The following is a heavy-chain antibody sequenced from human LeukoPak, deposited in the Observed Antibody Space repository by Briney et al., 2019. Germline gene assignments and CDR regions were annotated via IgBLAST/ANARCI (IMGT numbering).Heavy chain of an antibody. Sequence: GGSLRLSCAASGFTFSSYWMSWVRQAPGKGLEWVASIKQDGSEKYYVDSVKGRFTISRDNAKNSLYLQMNSLRAEDTAVYYCAREDIVVVPAAESIYYYYGMDVWGQGTTVTVSS. CDR1: GFTFSSYW. J-gene: IGHJ6*02. D-gene: IGHD2-2*01. V-gene: IGHV3-7*01. CDR2: IKQDGSEK. CDR3: AREDIVVVPAAESIYYYYGMDV.